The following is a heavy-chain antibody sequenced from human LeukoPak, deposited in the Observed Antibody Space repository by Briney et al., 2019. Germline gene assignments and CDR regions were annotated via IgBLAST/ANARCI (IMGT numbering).Heavy chain of an antibody. Sequence: SETLSLTWTVSGGSISSSSYYWGWIRQPPGKGLVWIGSIYYSGSTYYNPSLKSRVTISVDTSKNQFSLKLSSVTAADTAVYYCARLRGYSSMVLYYFDYWGQGTLVAVSS. D-gene: IGHD5-18*01. J-gene: IGHJ4*02. CDR2: IYYSGST. CDR1: GGSISSSSYY. CDR3: ARLRGYSSMVLYYFDY. V-gene: IGHV4-39*07.